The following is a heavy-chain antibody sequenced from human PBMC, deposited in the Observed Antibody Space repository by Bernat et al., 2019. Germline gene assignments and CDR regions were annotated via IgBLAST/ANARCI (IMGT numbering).Heavy chain of an antibody. CDR1: RFTFSSYE. CDR3: ARGLLWFGEYYDY. D-gene: IGHD3-10*01. J-gene: IGHJ4*02. CDR2: ISSSGSVT. V-gene: IGHV3-48*03. Sequence: EVQLVESGGGLVQPGGSLRLSCATSRFTFSSYEMNWVRQAPGKGLEWLSYISSSGSVTYYADSVKGRFTISRDNSKNTLYLQMNSLRAEDTAVYYCARGLLWFGEYYDYWGQGTLVTVSS.